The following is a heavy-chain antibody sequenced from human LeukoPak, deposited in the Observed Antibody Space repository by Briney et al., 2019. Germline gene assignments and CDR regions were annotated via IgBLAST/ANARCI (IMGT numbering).Heavy chain of an antibody. V-gene: IGHV3-43*02. CDR2: ICGDCVST. CDR3: AKESGKFDY. J-gene: IGHJ4*02. Sequence: GGTLTLSCVASGLPIADFAMHWVRQAPGQGLEWVSLICGDCVSTFYADSVKGRFRISRDNSKKSLYLEMNCLRTEDGVMYYCAKESGKFDYWGQGTLVAV. CDR1: GLPIADFA.